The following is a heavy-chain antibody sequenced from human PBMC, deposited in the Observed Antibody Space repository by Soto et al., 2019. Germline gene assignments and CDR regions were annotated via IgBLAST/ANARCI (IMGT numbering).Heavy chain of an antibody. Sequence: QVQLVQSGAEVKKPGASVKVSCKASGYTFTSYYMHWVRQAPGQGLEWMGIINPSGGSTSDAQKFEGRVTMTRDTPTSKVYMELSSLRSEDTAVYYCASSKGSSGWNYWGQGTLVTVSS. CDR2: INPSGGST. V-gene: IGHV1-46*01. J-gene: IGHJ4*02. D-gene: IGHD6-19*01. CDR3: ASSKGSSGWNY. CDR1: GYTFTSYY.